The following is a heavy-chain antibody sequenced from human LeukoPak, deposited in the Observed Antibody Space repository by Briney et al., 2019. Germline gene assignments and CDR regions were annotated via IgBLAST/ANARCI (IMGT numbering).Heavy chain of an antibody. D-gene: IGHD3-3*01. V-gene: IGHV4-4*07. J-gene: IGHJ6*02. Sequence: SETLSPTCTVSGGSISSYYWSWIRQPAGKGLEWIGRIYTSGSTNYNPSLKSRVTMSVDTSKNQFSLKLSSVTAADTAVYYCAREVGTIFGVVTRSYYYYGMDVWGQGTTVTVSS. CDR3: AREVGTIFGVVTRSYYYYGMDV. CDR2: IYTSGST. CDR1: GGSISSYY.